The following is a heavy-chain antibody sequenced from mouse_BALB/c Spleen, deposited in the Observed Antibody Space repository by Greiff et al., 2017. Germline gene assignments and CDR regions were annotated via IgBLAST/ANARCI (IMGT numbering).Heavy chain of an antibody. Sequence: EVQLVESGGGLVQPGGSLRLSCATSGFTFTDYYMSWVRQPPGKALEWLGFIRNKANGYTTEYSASVKGRFTISRDNSQSILYLQMNTLRAEDSATYYCARDRSLYYAMDYWGQGTSVTVSS. CDR1: GFTFTDYY. CDR2: IRNKANGYTT. V-gene: IGHV7-3*02. J-gene: IGHJ4*01. CDR3: ARDRSLYYAMDY.